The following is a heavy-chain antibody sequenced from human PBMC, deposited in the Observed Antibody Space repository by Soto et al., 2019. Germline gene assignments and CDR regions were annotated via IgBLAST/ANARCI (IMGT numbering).Heavy chain of an antibody. CDR3: ASPGYYDSSGYSH. Sequence: GGSLRLSCAASGFTFSSYSMNWVRQAPGKGLEWVSSISSSSSYIYYADSVKGRFTISRDNAKNSLYLQMNSLRAEDTAVYYCASPGYYDSSGYSHWGQGTLVTVSS. CDR2: ISSSSSYI. V-gene: IGHV3-21*01. J-gene: IGHJ4*02. CDR1: GFTFSSYS. D-gene: IGHD3-22*01.